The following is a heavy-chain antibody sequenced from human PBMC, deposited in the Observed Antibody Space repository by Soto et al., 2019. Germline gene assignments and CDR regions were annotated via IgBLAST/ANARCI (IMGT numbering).Heavy chain of an antibody. J-gene: IGHJ2*01. V-gene: IGHV1-69*12. CDR3: ARVVTVVKSFHYWYFDL. CDR1: GGTFSSYA. CDR2: IIPMFGTT. D-gene: IGHD2-15*01. Sequence: QVQLVQSGAEVKKPGSSVKVSCKASGGTFSSYAISWVRQAPGQGLEWMGGIIPMFGTTNYAQKFQGRVTITADESTRTAYMELSSLRSEDTAVYYCARVVTVVKSFHYWYFDLWGRGTLVTVSS.